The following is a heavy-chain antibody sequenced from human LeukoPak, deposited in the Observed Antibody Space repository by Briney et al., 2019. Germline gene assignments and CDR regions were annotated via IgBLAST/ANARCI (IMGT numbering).Heavy chain of an antibody. J-gene: IGHJ4*02. CDR3: ARDTYLFSSVYGVLTGHTPFGY. CDR1: GFTFSDYY. CDR2: ISSSGSTI. V-gene: IGHV3-11*01. D-gene: IGHD3-9*01. Sequence: GGSLRLSCAASGFTFSDYYMSWIRQAPGKGLEWVSYISSSGSTIYYADSVKGRFTISRDNAKNSLYLQMNSLRAEDTAVYYCARDTYLFSSVYGVLTGHTPFGYWGQGTLVTVSS.